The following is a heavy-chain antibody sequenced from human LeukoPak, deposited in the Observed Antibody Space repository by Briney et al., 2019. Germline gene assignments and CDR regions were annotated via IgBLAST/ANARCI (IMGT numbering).Heavy chain of an antibody. V-gene: IGHV1-18*01. CDR3: ARVPYCSSTSCSRFDFDY. CDR2: ISAYNGNT. D-gene: IGHD2-2*01. J-gene: IGHJ4*02. CDR1: GYTFTSYG. Sequence: ASVKVSCKASGYTFTSYGISWVRPAPGQGLEWMGWISAYNGNTNYAQKLQGRVTMTTDTSTSTAYMELRSLRSDDTAVYYCARVPYCSSTSCSRFDFDYWGQGTLVTVSS.